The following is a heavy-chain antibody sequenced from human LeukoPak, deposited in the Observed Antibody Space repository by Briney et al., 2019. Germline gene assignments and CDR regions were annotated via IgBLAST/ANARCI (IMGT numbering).Heavy chain of an antibody. CDR1: GGSISSYY. CDR2: IYYSGST. V-gene: IGHV4-59*01. D-gene: IGHD1-26*01. J-gene: IGHJ3*01. CDR3: ARWGGTLNAFDV. Sequence: PSETLSLTCTVSGGSISSYYWSWIRQPPGKGLEWIGYIYYSGSTNYNPSLKSRVTISVDTSKNQFSLKLSSVTAADTAVYYCARWGGTLNAFDVWGQGTLVTVSS.